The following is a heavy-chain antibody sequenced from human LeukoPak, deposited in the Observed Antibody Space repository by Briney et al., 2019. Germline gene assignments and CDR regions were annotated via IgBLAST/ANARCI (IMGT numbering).Heavy chain of an antibody. Sequence: GASVKVSCKASGYTFTSYYMHWVRQAPGQGLEWMGIINPSGGSTSYAQKFQGRVTISRDNAKNSLYLQMNSLRAEDAAVYYCARSRVAARRGRWFDPWGQGTLVTVSS. CDR1: GYTFTSYY. CDR3: ARSRVAARRGRWFDP. D-gene: IGHD6-6*01. J-gene: IGHJ5*02. V-gene: IGHV1-46*01. CDR2: INPSGGST.